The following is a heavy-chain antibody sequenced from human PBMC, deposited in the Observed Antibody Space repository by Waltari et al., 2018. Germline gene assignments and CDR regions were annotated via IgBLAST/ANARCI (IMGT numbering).Heavy chain of an antibody. D-gene: IGHD3-10*01. CDR3: ARERGRSEWYGVDY. J-gene: IGHJ4*02. CDR2: INPNSGDT. V-gene: IGHV1-2*02. Sequence: QVQVVQSAAEVTKHGASVRVSCQASGYTFTGYYMHWMRQVPGQGLEWMGWINPNSGDTNYAQKFQDRVTMTSDTSIDTAYMELRRLRSDDTAVYYCARERGRSEWYGVDYWGQGTLVTVSS. CDR1: GYTFTGYY.